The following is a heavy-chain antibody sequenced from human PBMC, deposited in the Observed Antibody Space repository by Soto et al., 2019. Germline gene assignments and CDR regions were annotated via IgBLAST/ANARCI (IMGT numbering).Heavy chain of an antibody. D-gene: IGHD3-10*01. CDR3: ALTYYGSGSYYNVRWFDP. J-gene: IGHJ5*02. Sequence: QITLKESGPTLVKPTQTLTLTCTFSGFSLSTSGVGVGWIRQPPGKALEWLALIYWDDDKRYSPSLKSRLTINKDNSKNQVVLTMTNMDPVDTATYYCALTYYGSGSYYNVRWFDPWGQGTLVTVSS. CDR1: GFSLSTSGVG. V-gene: IGHV2-5*02. CDR2: IYWDDDK.